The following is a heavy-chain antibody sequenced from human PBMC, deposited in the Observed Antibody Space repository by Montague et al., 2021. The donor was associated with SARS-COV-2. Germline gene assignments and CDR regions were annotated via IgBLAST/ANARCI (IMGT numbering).Heavy chain of an antibody. CDR2: DYSNGGT. CDR1: GVSVINDFNY. J-gene: IGHJ1*01. V-gene: IGHV4-39*01. D-gene: IGHD3-22*01. Sequence: SETLSLTCSMSGVSVINDFNYWAWIRQPPGKGLEWIGSDYSNGGTYTNPSLSSWLSTSVDTSNGQFSLTLSAVTAADTAIYYCARHVNYYDSRSYLLWGQEAHVTVSS. CDR3: ARHVNYYDSRSYLL.